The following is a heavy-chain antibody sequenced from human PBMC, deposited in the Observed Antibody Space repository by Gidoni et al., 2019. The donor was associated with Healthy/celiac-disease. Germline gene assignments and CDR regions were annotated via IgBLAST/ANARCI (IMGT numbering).Heavy chain of an antibody. CDR2: ISSSSSYI. CDR1: GFTFSSYS. V-gene: IGHV3-21*01. J-gene: IGHJ6*02. Sequence: EVQLVESGGGRVKPGGSLRLSCAASGFTFSSYSMNWVRQTPGKGLEWVSSISSSSSYIYYADSVKGRFTISRDNAKNSLYLQMNSLRAEDTAVYYCARLSSSCGMDVWGQGTTVTVSS. CDR3: ARLSSSCGMDV. D-gene: IGHD6-13*01.